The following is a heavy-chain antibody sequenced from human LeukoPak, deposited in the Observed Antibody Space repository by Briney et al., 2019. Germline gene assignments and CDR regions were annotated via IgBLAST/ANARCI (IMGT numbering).Heavy chain of an antibody. CDR2: IKYDGSNK. Sequence: PGGSLRLSCAASGFTFSSYGMHWVRQAPGKGLEWVEFIKYDGSNKHNAESVKGRFTISRDNSKNTLYLQMNSLRAEDTAVYYCAKAYTTGLEPWGQGTLVTVSS. J-gene: IGHJ5*02. V-gene: IGHV3-30*02. CDR3: AKAYTTGLEP. CDR1: GFTFSSYG. D-gene: IGHD4-17*01.